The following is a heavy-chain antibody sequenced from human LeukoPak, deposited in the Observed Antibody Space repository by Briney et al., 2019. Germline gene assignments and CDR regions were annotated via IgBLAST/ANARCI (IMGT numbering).Heavy chain of an antibody. Sequence: SETLSLTCTVSGGSVSSGSYYWSWIRQPPGKGLEWIGYIYYSGSTYYNPSLKSRITISVDTSKNQFSLKLSSVTAADTAVYYCARVGARFWGAFDIWGQGTLVTVSS. V-gene: IGHV4-61*01. J-gene: IGHJ3*02. CDR2: IYYSGST. CDR3: ARVGARFWGAFDI. D-gene: IGHD3-3*01. CDR1: GGSVSSGSYY.